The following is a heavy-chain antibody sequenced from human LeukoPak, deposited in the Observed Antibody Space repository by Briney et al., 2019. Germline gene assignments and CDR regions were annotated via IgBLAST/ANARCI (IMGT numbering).Heavy chain of an antibody. Sequence: GGSLRLSCEASGFTFGNYAMNWVRQAPGKGLEWVSIIYSGGDTDYADSVRGRFTISRDISKNTMSLHMRSLRVEDTGVYYCAIHISVWGQGTTVTVSS. CDR3: AIHISV. J-gene: IGHJ6*02. CDR1: GFTFGNYA. CDR2: IYSGGDT. V-gene: IGHV3-53*01.